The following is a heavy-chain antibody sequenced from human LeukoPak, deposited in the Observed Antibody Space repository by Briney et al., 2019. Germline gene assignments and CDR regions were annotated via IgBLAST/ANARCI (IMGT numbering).Heavy chain of an antibody. V-gene: IGHV4-4*07. CDR3: ARVSGYCSGVRCYGGQWFDP. Sequence: SETLSLTCSVSGESMTPYYWTWIRQSAGKGLEWLGRVFHTGQHNYNPSLKSRLSMSLDASRNLVSLTLTSVTAADTAIYYCARVSGYCSGVRCYGGQWFDPWGQGTLVIVSS. CDR1: GESMTPYY. J-gene: IGHJ5*02. D-gene: IGHD2-15*01. CDR2: VFHTGQH.